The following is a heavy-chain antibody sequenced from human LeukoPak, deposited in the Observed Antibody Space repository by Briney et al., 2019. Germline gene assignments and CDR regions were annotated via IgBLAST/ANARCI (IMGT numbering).Heavy chain of an antibody. J-gene: IGHJ3*02. Sequence: TGGSLRLSCAASGFTFSSYSMSWVRQAPGKGLEWVANIKQDGSEKYYVDSVKGRFTISRDNAKNSLYLQMNSLRAEDTAVYYCAGVPVPWICSGGSCYSNDAFDIWGQGTMVTVSS. CDR3: AGVPVPWICSGGSCYSNDAFDI. D-gene: IGHD2-15*01. CDR2: IKQDGSEK. V-gene: IGHV3-7*01. CDR1: GFTFSSYS.